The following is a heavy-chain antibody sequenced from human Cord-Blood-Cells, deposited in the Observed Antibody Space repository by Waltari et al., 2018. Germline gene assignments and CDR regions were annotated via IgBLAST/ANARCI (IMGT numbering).Heavy chain of an antibody. J-gene: IGHJ4*02. D-gene: IGHD6-13*01. CDR1: GFSFDDFA. Sequence: EVQLVESGGGLVQPGRSLRLSCAVSGFSFDDFAMHWVRQAPGKGLEWVSGISWNSGSIGYADSVKGRFTISRDNAKNSLYLQMNSLRAEDTALYYCASLATAGDYWGQGTLVTVSS. CDR3: ASLATAGDY. V-gene: IGHV3-9*01. CDR2: ISWNSGSI.